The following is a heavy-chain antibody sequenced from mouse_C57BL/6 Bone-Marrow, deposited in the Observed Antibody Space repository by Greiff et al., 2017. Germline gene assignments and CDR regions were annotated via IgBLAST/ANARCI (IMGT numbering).Heavy chain of an antibody. CDR2: INPNNGGT. CDR1: GYTFTDYY. V-gene: IGHV1-26*01. J-gene: IGHJ4*01. D-gene: IGHD2-3*01. CDR3: ARWLLRLFYAMDY. Sequence: EVQLQQSGPELVKPGASVKISCKASGYTFTDYYMNWVKQSHGKSLEWIGDINPNNGGTSYNQKFKGKATLTVDKSSSTAYMELSSLTSEDSAVYYCARWLLRLFYAMDYWGQGTSVTVSS.